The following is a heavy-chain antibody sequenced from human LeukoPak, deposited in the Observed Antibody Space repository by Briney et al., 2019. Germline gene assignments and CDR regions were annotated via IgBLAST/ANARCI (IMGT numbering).Heavy chain of an antibody. CDR3: ARDWVGAFDI. V-gene: IGHV4-59*01. D-gene: IGHD2-15*01. Sequence: PSETLSLTYTVSGASINIYDWNWIRQPPGKGLEWIGYIDYSGSTNYNPSLKSRVTISVDTSKNQFSLKVNSVSAADTAVYYCARDWVGAFDIWGQGTMVTVSS. CDR2: IDYSGST. CDR1: GASINIYD. J-gene: IGHJ3*02.